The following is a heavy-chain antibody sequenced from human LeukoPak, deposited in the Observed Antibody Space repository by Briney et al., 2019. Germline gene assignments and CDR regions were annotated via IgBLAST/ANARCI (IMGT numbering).Heavy chain of an antibody. V-gene: IGHV3-23*01. D-gene: IGHD2-21*02. CDR2: ISGSGGST. CDR1: GFTFSSYA. J-gene: IGHJ4*02. CDR3: AKRGGGAYCGGDCYSPFDY. Sequence: PGGSLRLSCAVSGFTFSSYAMSWVRQAPGKGLEWVSVISGSGGSTYYADSVKGRFTISRDNSKNTLYLQMNSLRAEDTAVYYCAKRGGGAYCGGDCYSPFDYWGQGTLVTVSS.